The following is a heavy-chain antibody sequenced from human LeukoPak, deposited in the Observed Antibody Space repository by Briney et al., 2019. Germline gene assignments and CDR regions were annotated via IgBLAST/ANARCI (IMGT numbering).Heavy chain of an antibody. V-gene: IGHV3-23*01. CDR2: ISGFSGNT. J-gene: IGHJ4*02. Sequence: GGSLRLSCTASGFTFSGYAMSWVRQAPGKGLEWVSDISGFSGNTYYADSVKGRFTISRDNSKSTLYLQMNSLRAEDTATYYCAKDSGFSVSYFSNWGQGILVTVSS. CDR1: GFTFSGYA. CDR3: AKDSGFSVSYFSN. D-gene: IGHD1-26*01.